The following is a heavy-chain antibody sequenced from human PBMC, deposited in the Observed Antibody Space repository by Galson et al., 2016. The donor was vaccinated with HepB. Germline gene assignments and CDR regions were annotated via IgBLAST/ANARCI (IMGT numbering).Heavy chain of an antibody. J-gene: IGHJ4*02. CDR2: IYPGDSDT. Sequence: QSGAEVKRPGESLKISCQTSGYSFTNYWIVWVRQMPGKGLEWMGIIYPGDSDTRYSPSFQGQVTISADKSTGTAYLQWSSLKASDTAMYYCARHPITMMIVGAFDFWGQGTLVTVSS. D-gene: IGHD3-22*01. V-gene: IGHV5-51*01. CDR1: GYSFTNYW. CDR3: ARHPITMMIVGAFDF.